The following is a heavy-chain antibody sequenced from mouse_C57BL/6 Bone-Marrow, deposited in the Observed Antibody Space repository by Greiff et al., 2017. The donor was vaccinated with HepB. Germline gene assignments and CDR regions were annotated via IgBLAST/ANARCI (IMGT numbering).Heavy chain of an antibody. J-gene: IGHJ2*01. CDR3: TLITTVVVRYFDY. D-gene: IGHD1-1*01. V-gene: IGHV1-15*01. Sequence: QVQLKQSGAELVRPGASVTLSCKASGYTFTDYEMHWVKQTPVHGLEWIGAIDPETGGTAYNQKFKGKAILTADKSSSTAYMELRSLTSEDSAVYYCTLITTVVVRYFDYWGQGTTLTVSS. CDR1: GYTFTDYE. CDR2: IDPETGGT.